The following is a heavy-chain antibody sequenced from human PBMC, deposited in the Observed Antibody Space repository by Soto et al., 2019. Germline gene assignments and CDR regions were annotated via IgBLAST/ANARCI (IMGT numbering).Heavy chain of an antibody. V-gene: IGHV4-59*01. Sequence: QVQLQESGPGLVKPSETLSLTCTVSGVSISSYYWSWIRQPPGKGLEWIGYIYYSGSTNYNPSLKSRVTISVDASRNQFSLKLSSVTAADTAVYYSARASERNDYGDYVYYYYYYMAVWGKGTTVTESS. CDR2: IYYSGST. D-gene: IGHD4-17*01. J-gene: IGHJ6*03. CDR3: ARASERNDYGDYVYYYYYYMAV. CDR1: GVSISSYY.